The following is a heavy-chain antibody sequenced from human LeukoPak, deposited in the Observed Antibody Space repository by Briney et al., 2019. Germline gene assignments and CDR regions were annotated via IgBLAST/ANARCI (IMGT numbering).Heavy chain of an antibody. Sequence: SETLSLTCTVSGVSISSSSSYWGWIRQPPGKGLEWIGSIYYSGNTYYNASLKSQVSISIDTSKNQFSLRLTSVTAADTAVYYCARQTGSGLFILPGGQGTLVTVSS. CDR1: GVSISSSSSY. V-gene: IGHV4-39*01. D-gene: IGHD3/OR15-3a*01. CDR2: IYYSGNT. CDR3: ARQTGSGLFILP. J-gene: IGHJ4*02.